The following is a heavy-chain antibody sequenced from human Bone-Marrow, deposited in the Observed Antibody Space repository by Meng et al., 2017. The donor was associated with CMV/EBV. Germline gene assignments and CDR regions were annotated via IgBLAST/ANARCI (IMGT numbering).Heavy chain of an antibody. J-gene: IGHJ4*02. CDR2: TYYRSKWYN. V-gene: IGHV6-1*01. CDR1: GDSVSSNSAA. Sequence: LRLSCAISGDSVSSNSAAWNWIRQSPSIGLEWLGRTYYRSKWYNDYAVSVKSRITINPDTSKNQFSLQLNSVTPEDTAVNYCARVSWRDFDYWGQGTLVTVSS. CDR3: ARVSWRDFDY. D-gene: IGHD1-1*01.